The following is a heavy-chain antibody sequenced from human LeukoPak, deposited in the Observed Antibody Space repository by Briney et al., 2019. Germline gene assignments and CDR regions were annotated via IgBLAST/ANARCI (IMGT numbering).Heavy chain of an antibody. D-gene: IGHD6-13*01. J-gene: IGHJ4*02. Sequence: GGSLRLSCPASGFTFSSYSMNWVRQAPGKGLEWVSSISSVSYIYYADSLKGRFTISRDNAKNSLFLQMNSLRAEDTAVYYCARGAAAPAPPGFDYWGRGTLVTVSS. V-gene: IGHV3-21*01. CDR2: ISSVSYI. CDR3: ARGAAAPAPPGFDY. CDR1: GFTFSSYS.